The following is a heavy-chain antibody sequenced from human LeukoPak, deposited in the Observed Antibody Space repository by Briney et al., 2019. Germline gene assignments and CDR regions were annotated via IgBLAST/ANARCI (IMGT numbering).Heavy chain of an antibody. V-gene: IGHV3-7*03. CDR2: IEEDGDKR. CDR3: ARDGVAY. CDR1: GFTFSNYW. J-gene: IGHJ4*02. Sequence: GGSLRLSCAASGFTFSNYWMTWVRQPPGKGLEWVATIEEDGDKRYYVDSVKGRFTISRDNAKNSLYLQMNSLRAEDTAVYYCARDGVAYWGQGTLVSVSS. D-gene: IGHD2-15*01.